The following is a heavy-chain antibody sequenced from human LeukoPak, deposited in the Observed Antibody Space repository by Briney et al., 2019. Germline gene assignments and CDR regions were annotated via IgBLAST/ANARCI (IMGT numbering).Heavy chain of an antibody. Sequence: ASVKVSCKASGYTFTSYYMHWVRQAPGQGLEWMGIINPSGGSTSYAQKFQGRVTMTRNTSISTAYMELSSLRSEDTAVYYCARAASYSSSGKTRKNYYFDYWGQGTLVTVSS. CDR3: ARAASYSSSGKTRKNYYFDY. CDR2: INPSGGST. V-gene: IGHV1-46*01. J-gene: IGHJ4*02. CDR1: GYTFTSYY. D-gene: IGHD6-13*01.